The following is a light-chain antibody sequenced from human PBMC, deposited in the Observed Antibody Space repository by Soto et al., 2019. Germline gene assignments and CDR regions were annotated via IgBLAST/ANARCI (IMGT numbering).Light chain of an antibody. CDR3: QQTRDFTLT. J-gene: IGKJ4*01. Sequence: DIQMTQSPSTLSASVGDRVTITCRASQSISSWLAWYQQKPGKAPKLLIYDVSSLESGVPSRFSGSGSGTEFTLTISRLQPGDSATYFCQQTRDFTLTFGGGTKVDIK. V-gene: IGKV1-5*01. CDR2: DVS. CDR1: QSISSW.